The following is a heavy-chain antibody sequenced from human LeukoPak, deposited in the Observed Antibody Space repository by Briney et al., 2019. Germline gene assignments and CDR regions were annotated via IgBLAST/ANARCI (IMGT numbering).Heavy chain of an antibody. J-gene: IGHJ4*02. Sequence: KTGGSLRLSCAASGFPFSSNTMSWIRQPPGKGLEWIGEINHSGSTNYNPSLKSRVTISVDTSKNQFSLKLSSVTAADTAVYYCARGQYEGMIVVVIKTYFDYWGQGTLVTVSS. CDR2: INHSGST. CDR1: GFPFSSNT. D-gene: IGHD3-22*01. CDR3: ARGQYEGMIVVVIKTYFDY. V-gene: IGHV4-34*01.